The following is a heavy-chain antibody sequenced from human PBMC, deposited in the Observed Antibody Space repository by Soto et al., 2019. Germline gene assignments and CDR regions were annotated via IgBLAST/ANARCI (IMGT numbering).Heavy chain of an antibody. CDR2: VYYTGTT. CDR1: GGSIGSYH. V-gene: IGHV4-59*01. CDR3: ARDTVLTGMFDL. Sequence: SETLSLTCTVSGGSIGSYHWSWVRQPPGKGLEWIASVYYTGTTNYNPSLGSRVTISIDAPENQISLKLTSVTAADTAFYYCARDTVLTGMFDLWGQGTLVTVSS. J-gene: IGHJ5*02. D-gene: IGHD4-17*01.